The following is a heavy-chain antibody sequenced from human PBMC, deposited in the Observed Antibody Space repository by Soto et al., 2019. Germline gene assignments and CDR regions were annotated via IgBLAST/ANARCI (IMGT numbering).Heavy chain of an antibody. CDR1: GYSFTNYY. CDR2: INANTAAT. J-gene: IGHJ4*02. D-gene: IGHD1-1*01. Sequence: ASVQVSCKASGYSFTNYYMHWVRQAPGQELEWMGWINANTAATKYAQYFQGRGTMTRDTPISTAYMELSSLRSDDTAVCYCAKCTTGRTGYWGQGALVTVSS. CDR3: AKCTTGRTGY. V-gene: IGHV1-2*02.